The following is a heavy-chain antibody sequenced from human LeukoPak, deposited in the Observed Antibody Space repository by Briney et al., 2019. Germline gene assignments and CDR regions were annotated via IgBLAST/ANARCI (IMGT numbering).Heavy chain of an antibody. CDR3: ARVTGYMIGDYFDY. J-gene: IGHJ4*02. CDR2: IYYSGST. V-gene: IGHV4-59*01. Sequence: SETLSLTCTVSGGSISSYYWSWIRQPPGKGLEWIGYIYYSGSTNYNPSLKSRVTISVKTSKNQFSLKLSSVTAADTAIYYCARVTGYMIGDYFDYWGQGTLVTVSS. D-gene: IGHD3-22*01. CDR1: GGSISSYY.